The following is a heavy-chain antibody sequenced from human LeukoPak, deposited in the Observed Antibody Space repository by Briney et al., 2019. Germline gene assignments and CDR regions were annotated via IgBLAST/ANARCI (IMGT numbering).Heavy chain of an antibody. J-gene: IGHJ4*02. D-gene: IGHD3-22*01. CDR3: ARVTYYYDSSTYYQYYFDY. Sequence: SETLSLTCTVSGGSISSGGYYWSWIRQHPGKGLEWIGYIYYSGSTYYNPSLKSRVTISVDTSKNQFSLKLSSVTAADTAVYYCARVTYYYDSSTYYQYYFDYWGQGTLVTVSS. CDR2: IYYSGST. V-gene: IGHV4-31*03. CDR1: GGSISSGGYY.